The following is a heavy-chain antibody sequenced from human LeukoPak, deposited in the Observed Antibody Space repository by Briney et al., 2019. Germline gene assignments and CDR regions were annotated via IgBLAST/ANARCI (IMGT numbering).Heavy chain of an antibody. J-gene: IGHJ5*02. Sequence: GGSLRLSCAASGFTVSSYWMSWVRQAPGKGLEWVANIKQDGSEKYYVDSVKGRFTISRDNAKNSLYLQMNSLRAEDTAVYYCARDLSAAGWFDPWGQGTLVTVSS. CDR2: IKQDGSEK. CDR1: GFTVSSYW. V-gene: IGHV3-7*01. D-gene: IGHD6-13*01. CDR3: ARDLSAAGWFDP.